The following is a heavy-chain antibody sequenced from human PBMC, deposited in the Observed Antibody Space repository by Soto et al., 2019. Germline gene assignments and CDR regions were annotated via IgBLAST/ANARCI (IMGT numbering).Heavy chain of an antibody. D-gene: IGHD4-4*01. Sequence: XETLSLTCAVSGYSITSNHWNWIRQPPGRGLEWIGYIYNSGTTKYNPSLKSRVIISVDTSKNQLSLKLSSVTAADTAVYYCARVSMSTVSWGFDTWGQGTLVTVS. CDR3: ARVSMSTVSWGFDT. V-gene: IGHV4-59*01. CDR2: IYNSGTT. J-gene: IGHJ5*02. CDR1: GYSITSNH.